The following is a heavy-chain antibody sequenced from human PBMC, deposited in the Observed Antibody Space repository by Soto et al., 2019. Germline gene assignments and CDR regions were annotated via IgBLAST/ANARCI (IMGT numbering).Heavy chain of an antibody. V-gene: IGHV3-23*01. J-gene: IGHJ6*02. CDR2: ISGSGGST. CDR3: AKDFVSYGDYAYYYGMDV. D-gene: IGHD4-17*01. CDR1: GFTFSSYA. Sequence: GGSLRLSCAASGFTFSSYAMSWVRQAPGKGLEWVSAISGSGGSTYYADSVKGRFTISRDNSKNTLYLQMNSLRAEDTAVYYCAKDFVSYGDYAYYYGMDVWGQGTTVTVSS.